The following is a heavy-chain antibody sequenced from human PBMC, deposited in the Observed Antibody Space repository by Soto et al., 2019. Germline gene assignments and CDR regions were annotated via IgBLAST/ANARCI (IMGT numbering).Heavy chain of an antibody. Sequence: SVKVSCKASGFTFTSSAVQWVRQARGQPLEWIGWIVLGNGNTNYAQKFQGRVTITRDKSTSTAYMDLSRLRSDDTAMYYCAARIGNIGWYWLDAWGQGTQVTVPQ. CDR2: IVLGNGNT. D-gene: IGHD6-19*01. J-gene: IGHJ5*02. CDR3: AARIGNIGWYWLDA. CDR1: GFTFTSSA. V-gene: IGHV1-58*01.